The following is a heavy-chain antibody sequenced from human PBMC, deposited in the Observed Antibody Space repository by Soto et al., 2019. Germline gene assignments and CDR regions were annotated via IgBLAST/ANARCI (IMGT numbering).Heavy chain of an antibody. CDR2: INAGNGNT. CDR1: GYTFTSYA. D-gene: IGHD2-15*01. Sequence: ASVKVSCKASGYTFTSYAMHWVRQAPGQRLEWMGWINAGNGNTKYSQKFQGRVTITRDTSASTAYMELSSLRSEDTAVYYCARDRSPPYCSGGSCYSLANWFDPWGQGTLVTVSS. CDR3: ARDRSPPYCSGGSCYSLANWFDP. J-gene: IGHJ5*02. V-gene: IGHV1-3*01.